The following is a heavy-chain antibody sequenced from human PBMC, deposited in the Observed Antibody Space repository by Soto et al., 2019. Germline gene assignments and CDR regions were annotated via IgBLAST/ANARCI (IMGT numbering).Heavy chain of an antibody. CDR2: IYWDDDK. CDR3: AHLYGSLMGSAVDWYFDL. V-gene: IGHV2-5*02. J-gene: IGHJ2*01. CDR1: GFSLSTSGVG. D-gene: IGHD3-10*01. Sequence: QITLKESGPTLVKPTQTLTLTCTFSGFSLSTSGVGVGWIRQPPGKALEWLALIYWDDDKRYSPSLKSRLTIPTATPKNQVVLTLTNMDPVDTATYYCAHLYGSLMGSAVDWYFDLWGRGTLVTVSS.